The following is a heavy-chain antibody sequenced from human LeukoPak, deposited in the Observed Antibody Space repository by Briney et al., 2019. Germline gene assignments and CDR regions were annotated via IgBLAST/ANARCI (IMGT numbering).Heavy chain of an antibody. V-gene: IGHV1-8*01. CDR3: ARGGSATYSSDYYYVGDFGDFQH. CDR1: VYTFTSYA. CDR2: MNPNRGNT. D-gene: IGHD3-22*01. J-gene: IGHJ1*01. Sequence: ASVKASCKASVYTFTSYAINWVRQATGPGLEGMGWMNPNRGNTGDAQKIQGTFSMTTTNSSSPAYMDLSSLRSEDTAVYYCARGGSATYSSDYYYVGDFGDFQHWGQGTLVTVSS.